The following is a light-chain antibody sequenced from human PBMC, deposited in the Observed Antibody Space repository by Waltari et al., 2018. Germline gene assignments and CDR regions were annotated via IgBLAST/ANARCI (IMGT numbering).Light chain of an antibody. J-gene: IGKJ2*01. V-gene: IGKV4-1*01. Sequence: DIVMTQSPDSLAVSLGETATITCKSSQSVLYISNNKNYLAWYQQKPGQPPKLLIYWASTRESGVPDRFSGSGSGTDFTLTISSLQAEDVAVYYCQQYYSTPYTFGQGTKLEIK. CDR1: QSVLYISNNKNY. CDR2: WAS. CDR3: QQYYSTPYT.